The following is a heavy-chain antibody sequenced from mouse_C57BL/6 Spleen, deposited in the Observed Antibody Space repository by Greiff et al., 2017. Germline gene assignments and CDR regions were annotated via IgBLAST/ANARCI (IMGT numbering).Heavy chain of an antibody. J-gene: IGHJ4*01. Sequence: EVKLQQSGPGLVKPGASVKIPCTASGYPFTDYNMDWVKRSHGKSLEWIGDINPNYGGTIYNQKFKGTSTLTVDHSSSTGYMGIRSLTSEDTAVYYCARRDSNDGGVYAMDYWGQGTSVTVSS. CDR3: ARRDSNDGGVYAMDY. CDR1: GYPFTDYN. D-gene: IGHD2-12*01. CDR2: INPNYGGT. V-gene: IGHV1-18*01.